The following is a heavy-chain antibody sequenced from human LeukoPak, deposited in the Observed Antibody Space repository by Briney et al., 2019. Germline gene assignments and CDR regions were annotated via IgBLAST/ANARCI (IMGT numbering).Heavy chain of an antibody. CDR1: GFTVSSNY. Sequence: GGSLRLSCAASGFTVSSNYMSWVRQAPGKGLEWVSVIYSGGSTYYADSVKGRFTISRDNSKNSLYLQMSSLTAADTAVYYCAKDRSIGTYYTFDHWGQGTLVTVSS. CDR2: IYSGGST. D-gene: IGHD1-26*01. V-gene: IGHV3-53*01. J-gene: IGHJ4*02. CDR3: AKDRSIGTYYTFDH.